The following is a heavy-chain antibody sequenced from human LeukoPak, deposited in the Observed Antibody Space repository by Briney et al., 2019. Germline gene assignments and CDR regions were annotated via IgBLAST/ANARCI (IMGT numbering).Heavy chain of an antibody. Sequence: TLSFNCTVSGDSISSGSYYWSWIRQPAGKGLEWIGSIYTNGSTNYNPSLKSRVTISVDTSKNQFSLKLTSVTAADTAVYYCARSREGDNWYYFDYWGQGTLVTVSS. CDR1: GDSISSGSYY. CDR3: ARSREGDNWYYFDY. D-gene: IGHD1-1*01. J-gene: IGHJ4*02. V-gene: IGHV4-61*02. CDR2: IYTNGST.